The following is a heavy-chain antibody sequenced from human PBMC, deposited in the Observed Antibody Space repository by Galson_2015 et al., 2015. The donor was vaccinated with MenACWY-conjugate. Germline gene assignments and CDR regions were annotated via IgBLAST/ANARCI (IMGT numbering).Heavy chain of an antibody. CDR3: ARELRNYWYFDL. V-gene: IGHV3-74*03. Sequence: SLRLSCAASGFTFSSYWMHWVRHAPGKGLVWVSRINTDESLTTYADSVKGRCTISRDNAKNTLYLQMNSLRAEDTAVYYCARELRNYWYFDLWGRGTLVRVSS. J-gene: IGHJ2*01. CDR1: GFTFSSYW. CDR2: INTDESLT.